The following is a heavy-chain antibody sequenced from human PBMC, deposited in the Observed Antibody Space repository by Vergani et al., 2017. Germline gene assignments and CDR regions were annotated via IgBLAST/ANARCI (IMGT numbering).Heavy chain of an antibody. V-gene: IGHV4-34*01. D-gene: IGHD3-22*01. Sequence: QVQLQQWGAGLLKPSETLSLTCAVYGGSFSGYYWSWIRQPPGKGLEWIGEINHSGSTNYNPSLKSRVTISVDTSKNQFSLKLSSVTAADTAVYYCARRPYYYDSSGYYKYYYYGMDVWGQGTTVTVSS. CDR1: GGSFSGYY. CDR3: ARRPYYYDSSGYYKYYYYGMDV. CDR2: INHSGST. J-gene: IGHJ6*02.